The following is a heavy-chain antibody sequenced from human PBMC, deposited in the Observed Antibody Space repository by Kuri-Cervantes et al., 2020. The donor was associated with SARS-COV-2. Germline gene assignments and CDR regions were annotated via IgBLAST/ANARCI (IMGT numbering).Heavy chain of an antibody. CDR3: ATVGDYYDSSAYFEY. J-gene: IGHJ4*02. CDR2: INPNSGGT. D-gene: IGHD3-22*01. Sequence: ASVKVSCKATGYTFSAHYMHWVRQAPGQGLEWMGRINPNSGGTNYAQNFQGRVTMTRDTSISTAYMELSSLRSDDTAFYYCATVGDYYDSSAYFEYWGQGTLVTVSS. V-gene: IGHV1-2*06. CDR1: GYTFSAHY.